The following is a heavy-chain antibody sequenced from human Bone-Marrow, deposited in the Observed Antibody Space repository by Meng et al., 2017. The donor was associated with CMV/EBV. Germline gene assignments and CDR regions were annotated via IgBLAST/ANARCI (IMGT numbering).Heavy chain of an antibody. Sequence: QLQLQASGPGLVKPSETPSHTCTVAGCSLSGFYWNWIRQPPGKGLAWIGYIHYSGSTNYNPSLKSRVTISVDTSKNQFSLKLSSVAAADTAVFYCARSSSPLAGALEFWGQGTLVTVSS. D-gene: IGHD6-19*01. J-gene: IGHJ4*02. CDR1: GCSLSGFY. V-gene: IGHV4-59*01. CDR3: ARSSSPLAGALEF. CDR2: IHYSGST.